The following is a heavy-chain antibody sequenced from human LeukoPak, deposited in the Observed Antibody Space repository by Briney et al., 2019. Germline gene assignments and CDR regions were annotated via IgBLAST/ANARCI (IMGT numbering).Heavy chain of an antibody. CDR2: IVVGSGNT. Sequence: ASVKVSCKASGFTFTSSAMQWVRQARGQRLEWIGWIVVGSGNTNYAQKFQERVTITMDMSTSTAYMELSSLRCEDTAVYYCAAESYCSSTSCYNWGQGTLVTVSS. CDR3: AAESYCSSTSCYN. CDR1: GFTFTSSA. D-gene: IGHD2-2*02. J-gene: IGHJ4*02. V-gene: IGHV1-58*02.